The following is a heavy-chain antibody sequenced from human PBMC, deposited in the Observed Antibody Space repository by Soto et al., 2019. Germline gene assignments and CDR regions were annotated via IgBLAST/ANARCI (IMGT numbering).Heavy chain of an antibody. CDR3: TTEAGRRNYGMDV. CDR1: GFTFSNAW. CDR2: IKSKTDGGTT. V-gene: IGHV3-15*01. D-gene: IGHD3-10*01. Sequence: EVQLVESGGGSVKPGGSLRLSCAASGFTFSNAWMSWVRQAPGKGLEWVGRIKSKTDGGTTDYAAPVKGRFTISRDDSKNTLYLQMNSLKTEDTAVYYCTTEAGRRNYGMDVWGQGTTVTVSS. J-gene: IGHJ6*02.